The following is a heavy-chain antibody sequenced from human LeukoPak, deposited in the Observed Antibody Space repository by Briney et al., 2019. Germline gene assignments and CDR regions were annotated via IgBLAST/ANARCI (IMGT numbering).Heavy chain of an antibody. D-gene: IGHD2-21*02. CDR3: ERDDGGDSNNAFDI. CDR1: GYTFTGYY. V-gene: IGHV1-2*02. J-gene: IGHJ3*02. CDR2: SNAKSGGT. Sequence: ASVKLSCNSSGYTFTGYYMHWVRQSPGQGREGMGCSNAKSGGTNYAQKFQGRVTMTRDTSSSTAYMELSRLGSDDTAVYYCERDDGGDSNNAFDIWGQGTMVTVSS.